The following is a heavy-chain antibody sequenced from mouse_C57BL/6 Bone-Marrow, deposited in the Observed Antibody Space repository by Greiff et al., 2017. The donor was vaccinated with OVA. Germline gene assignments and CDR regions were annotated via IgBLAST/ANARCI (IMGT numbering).Heavy chain of an antibody. D-gene: IGHD1-1*01. J-gene: IGHJ1*03. CDR3: ARYYYGSSYNWYFDV. V-gene: IGHV14-3*01. CDR2: IDPANGNT. CDR1: GFNIKNTY. Sequence: EVQLQQSVAELVRPGASVKLSCTASGFNIKNTYMHWVKQRPEQGLEWIGRIDPANGNTKYAPTFQGKATITADTSSNTAYLQLSSLTSEDTAIYYCARYYYGSSYNWYFDVWGTGTTVTVSS.